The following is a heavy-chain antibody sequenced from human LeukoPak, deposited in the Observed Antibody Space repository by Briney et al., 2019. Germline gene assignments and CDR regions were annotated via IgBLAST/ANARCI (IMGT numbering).Heavy chain of an antibody. CDR1: GFTFSSYW. J-gene: IGHJ4*02. D-gene: IGHD6-19*01. CDR3: ARDWGSSGWYVRDSPLDY. V-gene: IGHV3-74*01. Sequence: GGSLRLSCAASGFTFSSYWMHWVRQAPGKGLVWVSRINSDGSSTSYADSVKGRFTISRDNAKNTLYLQMNSLRAEDTAVYYCARDWGSSGWYVRDSPLDYWGQGTLVTVSS. CDR2: INSDGSST.